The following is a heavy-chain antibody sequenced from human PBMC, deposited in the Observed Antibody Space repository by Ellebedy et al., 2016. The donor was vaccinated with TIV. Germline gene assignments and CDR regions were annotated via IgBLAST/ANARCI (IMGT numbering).Heavy chain of an antibody. CDR1: GGTFSSYA. CDR2: IIPILDTA. Sequence: SVKVSXXASGGTFSSYAISWVRQAPGQGLEWVGGIIPILDTANYAQQLQGRATITADESTSTAYMELSSLRSEDTAVYYCATSVCSGGSCYAYYYDMGVWGQGTTVTVSS. J-gene: IGHJ6*02. D-gene: IGHD2-15*01. V-gene: IGHV1-69*13. CDR3: ATSVCSGGSCYAYYYDMGV.